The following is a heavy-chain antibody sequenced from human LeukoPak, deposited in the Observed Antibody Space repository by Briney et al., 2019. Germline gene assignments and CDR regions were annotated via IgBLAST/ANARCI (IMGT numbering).Heavy chain of an antibody. Sequence: PGGSLRLSCAASGFTFSSHWMSWVRQAPGKGLEWVANINQDGSEKYYVDSVKGRFTISRDNAKNSLYLQMNSLRAEDTTVYYCARDHGDPGVIFDYWGQGTLVTVSS. J-gene: IGHJ4*02. V-gene: IGHV3-7*01. CDR1: GFTFSSHW. D-gene: IGHD7-27*01. CDR2: INQDGSEK. CDR3: ARDHGDPGVIFDY.